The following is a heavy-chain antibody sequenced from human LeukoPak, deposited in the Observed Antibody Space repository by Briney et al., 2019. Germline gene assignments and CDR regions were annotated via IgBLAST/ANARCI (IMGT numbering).Heavy chain of an antibody. V-gene: IGHV3-15*01. D-gene: IGHD2-15*01. Sequence: NPGGSLRLSCAASGFTFSGVWMTWGRQVPGEGLEWVGRIKRRIDGETTDYAAPVKGRFTISRDDSKNTLYLQMNSLKSEDSAVYYCGTGVCSSGGSCHAFDIWGHGTMVTVSS. CDR2: IKRRIDGETT. CDR1: GFTFSGVW. J-gene: IGHJ3*02. CDR3: GTGVCSSGGSCHAFDI.